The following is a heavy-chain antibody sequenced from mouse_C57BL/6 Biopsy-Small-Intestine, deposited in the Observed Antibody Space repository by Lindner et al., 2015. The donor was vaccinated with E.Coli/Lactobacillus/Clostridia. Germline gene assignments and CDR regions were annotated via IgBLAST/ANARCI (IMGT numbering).Heavy chain of an antibody. D-gene: IGHD2-4*01. CDR2: IYPGDGDT. CDR1: GYAFSSSW. Sequence: VQLQESGPELVKPGASVKISCKASGYAFSSSWMNWVKQRPGKGLEWIGRIYPGDGDTNYNGKFKGKATLTADKSSSTAYMQLSSLTSEDSAIYYCARWDYDSYYAMDYWGQGTSVTVSS. CDR3: ARWDYDSYYAMDY. V-gene: IGHV1-82*01. J-gene: IGHJ4*01.